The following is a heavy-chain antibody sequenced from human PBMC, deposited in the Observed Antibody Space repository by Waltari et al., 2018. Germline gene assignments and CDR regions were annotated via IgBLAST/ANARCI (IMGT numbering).Heavy chain of an antibody. CDR1: GYTLSCCW. Sequence: EVQLVESGGGLGQHGGYLRLPCGRTGYTLSCCWMSWVRQAPGKGLDWVANMNRDGSETYYVDSVKGRFTISRDNAKNSLYLEMNTLRVEDTAIYYCARLSSSWNEKGAFDIWGQGTMVTVSS. J-gene: IGHJ3*02. CDR2: MNRDGSET. D-gene: IGHD6-13*01. CDR3: ARLSSSWNEKGAFDI. V-gene: IGHV3-7*01.